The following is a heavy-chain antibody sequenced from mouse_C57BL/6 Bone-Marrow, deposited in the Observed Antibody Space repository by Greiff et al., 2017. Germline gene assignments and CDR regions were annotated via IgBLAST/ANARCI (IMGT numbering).Heavy chain of an antibody. CDR2: INYDGSST. V-gene: IGHV5-16*01. D-gene: IGHD2-2*01. Sequence: EVQLVESEGGLVQPGSSMKLSCTASGFTFSDYYMAWVRQVPEKGLEWVANINYDGSSTYYLDSLKSRFIISRDNAKNILYLQMSSLKSEDTATYYCARGATMVTQYYYAMDYWGQGTSVTVSS. J-gene: IGHJ4*01. CDR1: GFTFSDYY. CDR3: ARGATMVTQYYYAMDY.